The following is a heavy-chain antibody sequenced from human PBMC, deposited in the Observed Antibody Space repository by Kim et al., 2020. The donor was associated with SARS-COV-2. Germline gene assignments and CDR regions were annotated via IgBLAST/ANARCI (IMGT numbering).Heavy chain of an antibody. D-gene: IGHD4-4*01. CDR2: IGSIGDDI. Sequence: GGSLRLSCAASGFTFSDYAMNWVRQAPGKGLEWVSVIGSIGDDIHYSDSVEGRFSFSRDNSHNTLHLQMDSLRIDDTAVYYCARRRRQYGMDVWGQGTTVTVSS. V-gene: IGHV3-23*01. CDR3: ARRRRQYGMDV. CDR1: GFTFSDYA. J-gene: IGHJ6*02.